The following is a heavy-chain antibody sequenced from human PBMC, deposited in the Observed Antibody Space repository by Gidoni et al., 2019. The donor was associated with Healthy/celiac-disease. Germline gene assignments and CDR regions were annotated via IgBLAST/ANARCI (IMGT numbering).Heavy chain of an antibody. CDR2: IRSKAYGGTT. J-gene: IGHJ4*02. D-gene: IGHD6-19*01. CDR3: TRVKWLVSGGDY. CDR1: GFTFGDYA. Sequence: EVQLVESGGGLVKPGRSLRLSCTAAGFTFGDYAMSWFRQAPGKGLEWGGFIRSKAYGGTTEYAASVKGRFTISRDDSKSIAYLQMNSLKTEDTAVYYCTRVKWLVSGGDYWGQGTLVTVSS. V-gene: IGHV3-49*05.